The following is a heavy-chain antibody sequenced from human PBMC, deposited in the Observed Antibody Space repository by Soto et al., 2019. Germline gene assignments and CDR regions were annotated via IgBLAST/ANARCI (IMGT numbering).Heavy chain of an antibody. D-gene: IGHD6-19*01. CDR2: ISGDGGST. Sequence: AGGSLRLSCAASGFTFSSYGMSWVRQAPGKGLEWVSVISGDGGSTDYTDSARGRFTISRDNSKNTLYLQMASLRAEDTAIYYCAKAVGQWLPITLDVWGQGTTVTVSS. CDR1: GFTFSSYG. V-gene: IGHV3-23*01. J-gene: IGHJ6*02. CDR3: AKAVGQWLPITLDV.